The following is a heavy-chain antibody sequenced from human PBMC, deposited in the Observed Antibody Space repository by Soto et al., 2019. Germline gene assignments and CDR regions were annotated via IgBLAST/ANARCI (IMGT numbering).Heavy chain of an antibody. CDR3: ERKTGGFGYYFDY. D-gene: IGHD3-16*01. CDR1: GGSISSSDYY. J-gene: IGHJ4*02. V-gene: IGHV4-39*01. CDR2: VYYSGST. Sequence: SETLSLTCIVSGGSISSSDYYWGWVRQPPGKGLEWIGAVYYSGSTYYNPSLTGRVTISVDKSKNQFSLNLRSVTAADTAVYYCERKTGGFGYYFDYWGQGALVTVSS.